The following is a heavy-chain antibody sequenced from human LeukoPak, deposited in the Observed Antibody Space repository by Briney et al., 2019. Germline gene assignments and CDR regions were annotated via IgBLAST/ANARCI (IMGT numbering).Heavy chain of an antibody. CDR2: IIPNSGGT. CDR1: GGTFSSYT. V-gene: IGHV1-2*02. CDR3: AGGGGGLAY. D-gene: IGHD3-16*01. Sequence: ASVKVSCKASGGTFSSYTISWVRQAPGQGLEWMGWIIPNSGGTNFAQKFQDRVTMTRDTSISTAYMELNTLTSDDTAVYYCAGGGGGLAYWGQGTLVTVSS. J-gene: IGHJ4*02.